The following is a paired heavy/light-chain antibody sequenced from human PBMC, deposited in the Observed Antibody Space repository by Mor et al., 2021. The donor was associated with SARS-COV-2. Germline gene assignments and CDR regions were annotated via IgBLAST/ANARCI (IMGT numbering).Heavy chain of an antibody. CDR2: VSYDGSDK. CDR1: GFIFSNYA. D-gene: IGHD4-17*01. CDR3: ARDPATTVTSYDY. J-gene: IGHJ4*02. V-gene: IGHV3-30*01. Sequence: QVQLVESGGGVVQPGRSLRLSCAASGFIFSNYAMHWVRQAPGKGLEWVTVVSYDGSDKYYADSVKGRFTISRDNSKNTLYLQMNSLRAEDTAVYYCARDPATTVTSYDYWGQGTLVTVSS.
Light chain of an antibody. J-gene: IGKJ2*01. CDR3: MQPLQTPHT. CDR1: QSLLHSNGYNY. Sequence: DIVMTQSPLSLPVTPGEPASISCRSSQSLLHSNGYNYLDWYLQKPGQSPQLLIYLGSNRASGVPDRFSGSGSGTDFTLKISRVEAEDVGVYYCMQPLQTPHTFGQGTKLEIK. V-gene: IGKV2-28*01. CDR2: LGS.